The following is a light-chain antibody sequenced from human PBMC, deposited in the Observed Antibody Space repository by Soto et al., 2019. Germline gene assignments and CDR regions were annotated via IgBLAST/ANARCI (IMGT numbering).Light chain of an antibody. CDR2: EVS. V-gene: IGLV2-14*01. CDR1: SSDVGGYNY. CDR3: SSYTTSNTLVV. Sequence: QSALTQPASVSGSPGQSITISCTGTSSDVGGYNYVSWYQQHPGKGPKLMIYEVSNRPSGVSNRFSGSKSGNTASLIISGLQAEDEADYYCSSYTTSNTLVVFGGGTKLTVL. J-gene: IGLJ2*01.